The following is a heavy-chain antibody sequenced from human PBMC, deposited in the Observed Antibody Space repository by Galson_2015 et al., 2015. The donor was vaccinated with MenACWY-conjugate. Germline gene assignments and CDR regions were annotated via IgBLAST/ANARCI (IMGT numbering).Heavy chain of an antibody. D-gene: IGHD3-16*01. CDR3: AKDGGSYYYYGMDV. CDR1: GFTFSSYG. J-gene: IGHJ6*02. V-gene: IGHV3-30*18. Sequence: SLRLSCAASGFTFSSYGMHWVRQAPGEGLEWVAVISYDGSNKYYADSVKGRFTISRDDSKNTLYLQMSSLRAEDTAVFYCAKDGGSYYYYGMDVWGQGTTVTVSS. CDR2: ISYDGSNK.